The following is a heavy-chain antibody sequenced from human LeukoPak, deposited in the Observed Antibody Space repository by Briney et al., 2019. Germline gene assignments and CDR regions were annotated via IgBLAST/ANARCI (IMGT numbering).Heavy chain of an antibody. D-gene: IGHD5-12*01. CDR1: GGSISGYY. Sequence: PSETLSLTCTVSGGSISGYYWNWIRQPPGKGLEWIGYIYYSGSTNYNPSLKSRVTISVDTSKNLFSLKLSSVTAADTAVYYCARDLVGYSGTWYGGHCFDPWGQGTLVTVSS. CDR3: ARDLVGYSGTWYGGHCFDP. J-gene: IGHJ5*02. V-gene: IGHV4-59*01. CDR2: IYYSGST.